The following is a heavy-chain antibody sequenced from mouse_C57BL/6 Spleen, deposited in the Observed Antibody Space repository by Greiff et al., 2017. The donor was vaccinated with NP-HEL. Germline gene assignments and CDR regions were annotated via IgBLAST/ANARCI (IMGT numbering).Heavy chain of an antibody. J-gene: IGHJ4*01. CDR3: ARGDYYGSSSNYYAMDY. CDR1: GYAFSSSW. V-gene: IGHV1-82*01. D-gene: IGHD1-1*01. CDR2: IYPGDGDT. Sequence: VQLQQSGPELVKPGASVKISCKASGYAFSSSWMNWVKQRPGKGLEWIGRIYPGDGDTNYNGKLTGKATLTADKASSTAYMQLSSLTSEDSAVYFCARGDYYGSSSNYYAMDYWGQGTSVTVSS.